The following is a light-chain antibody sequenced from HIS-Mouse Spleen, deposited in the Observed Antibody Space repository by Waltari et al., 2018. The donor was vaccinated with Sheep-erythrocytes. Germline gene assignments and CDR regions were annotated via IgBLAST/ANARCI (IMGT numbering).Light chain of an antibody. CDR1: SSDVGTYNF. V-gene: IGLV2-23*01. J-gene: IGLJ3*02. CDR3: CSYAGSSTPWV. Sequence: QSALTQPASVSGSPGQSITFSCTGTSSDVGTYNFVPWYQQHPGKAPKLTIYEGMRRPSGVSNRFSGSKSGNTASLTISGLQAEDEADYYCCSYAGSSTPWVFGGGTKLTVL. CDR2: EGM.